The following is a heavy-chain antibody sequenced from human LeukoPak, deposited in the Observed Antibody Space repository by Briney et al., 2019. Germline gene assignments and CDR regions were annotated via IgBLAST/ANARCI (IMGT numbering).Heavy chain of an antibody. J-gene: IGHJ4*02. D-gene: IGHD3-9*01. CDR3: ARGIFVAPDY. CDR2: MNPNSGNT. CDR1: GYTFTSYD. Sequence: ASVKVSCKASGYTFTSYDINWVRQATGQGLEWMGWMNPNSGNTGYAQKFQGGVTITRKTSISTAYMELSSLRSEDTAVYYWARGIFVAPDYWGQGTLVTVSS. V-gene: IGHV1-8*03.